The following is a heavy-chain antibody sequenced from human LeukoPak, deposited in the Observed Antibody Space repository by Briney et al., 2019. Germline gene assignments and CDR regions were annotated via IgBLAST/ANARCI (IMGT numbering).Heavy chain of an antibody. D-gene: IGHD3-9*01. Sequence: GASVKVSCKASGYTFTSYGISWVRQAPGQGLEWMGWISAYNGNTNYAQKLQGRVTMTTDTSTSTAYMELRSLRSDDTAVYYCARDRVLRRITIKGSFDYWGQGTLVTISS. CDR3: ARDRVLRRITIKGSFDY. J-gene: IGHJ4*02. CDR2: ISAYNGNT. V-gene: IGHV1-18*01. CDR1: GYTFTSYG.